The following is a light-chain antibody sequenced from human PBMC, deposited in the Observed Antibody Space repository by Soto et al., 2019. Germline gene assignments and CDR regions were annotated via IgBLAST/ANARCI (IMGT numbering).Light chain of an antibody. CDR1: QSISSSY. V-gene: IGKV3-20*01. Sequence: VLTQSPGTLSLSPGERATLSCRASQSISSSYLAWYQQKPGQAPRLLIYDASSRATGIPDRFSGSGSGTDFTLTINRLEPEDYAVYHCQQYHSAPRTFGQGTKVDIK. J-gene: IGKJ1*01. CDR2: DAS. CDR3: QQYHSAPRT.